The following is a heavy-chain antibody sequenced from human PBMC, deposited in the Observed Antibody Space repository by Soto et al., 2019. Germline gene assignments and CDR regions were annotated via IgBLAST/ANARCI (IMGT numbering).Heavy chain of an antibody. D-gene: IGHD6-6*01. CDR2: IIPIFGAA. CDR1: GGNFRSNA. CDR3: ATPKASSRPSAIVYYYYGLDV. J-gene: IGHJ6*02. V-gene: IGHV1-69*01. Sequence: QVHLVQSGAEVKKPGSSVKVSCKASGGNFRSNAISWVRQAPGQGLEWMGGIIPIFGAANYPQKFQGRVRITADESTTTAYMELSSLRSDDTAVYYCATPKASSRPSAIVYYYYGLDVWGQGTSVIVSS.